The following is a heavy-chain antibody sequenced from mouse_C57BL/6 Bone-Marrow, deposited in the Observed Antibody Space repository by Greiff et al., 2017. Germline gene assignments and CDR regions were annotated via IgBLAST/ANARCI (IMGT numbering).Heavy chain of an antibody. V-gene: IGHV5-17*01. J-gene: IGHJ2*01. D-gene: IGHD1-1*01. CDR3: ARGAITTVVPDY. CDR2: ISSGSSTI. CDR1: GFTFSDYA. Sequence: EVQLQESGGGLVKPGGSLKLSCAASGFTFSDYAMHWVRQAPGKGLEWVAYISSGSSTIYSADTVKGRFTFPRDNAKNTLFLQMTSVRSEDTAMYYCARGAITTVVPDYWGQGTTLTVSS.